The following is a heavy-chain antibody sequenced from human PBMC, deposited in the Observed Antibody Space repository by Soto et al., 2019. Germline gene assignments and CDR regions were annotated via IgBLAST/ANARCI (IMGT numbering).Heavy chain of an antibody. CDR3: AKKVNSGPGSQYFDY. Sequence: QPGGSLRLSCAASGFTFSSYSMTWVRQAPGKGLELVSGFRTSGDGGTTYYADSVKGRFTISRDNSKNMLFLQMNSLRAEDTAIYYCAKKVNSGPGSQYFDYWGQGTLVTVSS. D-gene: IGHD3-10*01. CDR2: FRTSGDGGTT. J-gene: IGHJ4*02. V-gene: IGHV3-23*01. CDR1: GFTFSSYS.